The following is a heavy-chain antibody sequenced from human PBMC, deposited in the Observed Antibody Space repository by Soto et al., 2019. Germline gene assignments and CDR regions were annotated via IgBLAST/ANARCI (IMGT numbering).Heavy chain of an antibody. J-gene: IGHJ6*02. CDR2: ISYDASNK. Sequence: QVQLVESGGGVVQPGRSLRLSCAASGFTFSSYAMHWVRQAPGKGLEWVAGISYDASNKYYSDSVKGRFTISRDNCKNTLYLQMNSLRAEDTAVYYCAKENKGYYYYGMDVWGQGTTVTASS. CDR3: AKENKGYYYYGMDV. CDR1: GFTFSSYA. V-gene: IGHV3-30*18.